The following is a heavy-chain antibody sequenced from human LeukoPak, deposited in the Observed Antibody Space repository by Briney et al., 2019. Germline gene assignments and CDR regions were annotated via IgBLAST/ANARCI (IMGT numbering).Heavy chain of an antibody. J-gene: IGHJ4*02. Sequence: GGSLRLSCAASAFNFSTFTMHWVRQAPGKGLEWVSFISSSSSSIYYADSVKGRFTISRDNAKNSVYLQMNRLRAEDTAVYYCTRYRHCGGDCHPFDYWGQGTLVTVS. CDR3: TRYRHCGGDCHPFDY. V-gene: IGHV3-21*04. CDR1: AFNFSTFT. D-gene: IGHD2-21*02. CDR2: ISSSSSSI.